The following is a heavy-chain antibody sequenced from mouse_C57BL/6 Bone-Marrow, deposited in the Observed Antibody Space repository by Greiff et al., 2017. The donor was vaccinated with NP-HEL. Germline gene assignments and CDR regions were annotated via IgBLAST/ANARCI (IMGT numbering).Heavy chain of an antibody. CDR1: GFTFSDYY. CDR3: ARDGAGYGNYEGYAMDY. CDR2: INYDGSST. Sequence: DVHLVESEGGLVQPGSSMKLSCTASGFTFSDYYMAWVRQVPEKGLEWVANINYDGSSTYYLDSLKSRFIISRDNAKNILYLQMSSLKSEDTATYYCARDGAGYGNYEGYAMDYWGQGTSVTVSS. D-gene: IGHD2-1*01. V-gene: IGHV5-16*01. J-gene: IGHJ4*01.